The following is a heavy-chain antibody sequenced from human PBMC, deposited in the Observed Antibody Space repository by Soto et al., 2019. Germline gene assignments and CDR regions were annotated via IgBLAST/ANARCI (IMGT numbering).Heavy chain of an antibody. D-gene: IGHD3-10*02. CDR2: SYYSGST. CDR3: ASYGGHSVHVDY. V-gene: IGHV4-30-4*01. Sequence: QVQLQESGPGLVKPSQTLSLTCTVSGGSISSGECYWSWLRQPPGMGREWIGYSYYSGSTYSNPPRKVRVTIAAATTKYLLTLKRGAVTAADTDVSVCASYGGHSVHVDYWGQGTLVTVSS. J-gene: IGHJ4*02. CDR1: GGSISSGECY.